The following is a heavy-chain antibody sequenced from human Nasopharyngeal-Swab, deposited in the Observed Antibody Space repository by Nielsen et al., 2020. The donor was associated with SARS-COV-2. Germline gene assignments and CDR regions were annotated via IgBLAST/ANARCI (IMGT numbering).Heavy chain of an antibody. CDR2: FDNVDGET. CDR1: GYSLAEFELS. J-gene: IGHJ5*02. CDR3: ATTAAAAGTSWFDP. V-gene: IGHV1-24*01. D-gene: IGHD6-13*01. Sequence: ASVKVSCKVSGYSLAEFELSMHWVRQAPGKGLEGMGSFDNVDGETIYAQKFQGRVTMTEDTSTDTAYMELSSLRSDDTAVYYCATTAAAAGTSWFDPWGQGTLVTVSS.